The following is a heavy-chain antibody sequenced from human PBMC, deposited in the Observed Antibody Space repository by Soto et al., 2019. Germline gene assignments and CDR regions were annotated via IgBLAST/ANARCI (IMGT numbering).Heavy chain of an antibody. CDR2: ISSDGRNT. CDR1: GFAFSSYW. V-gene: IGHV3-74*03. D-gene: IGHD6-19*01. J-gene: IGHJ5*02. Sequence: EVQLVESGGGLVQPGGSLRLSCAASGFAFSSYWMQWVRQPPGKGPVWVSRISSDGRNTTYADPVKGRFTISRDNAKNTLHLQMTSRSDDDTAFDYFIKASTVTGVGGYLWGQGTLVTVSS. CDR3: IKASTVTGVGGYL.